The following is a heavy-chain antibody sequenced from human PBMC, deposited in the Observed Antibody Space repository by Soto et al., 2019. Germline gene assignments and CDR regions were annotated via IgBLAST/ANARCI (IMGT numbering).Heavy chain of an antibody. D-gene: IGHD1-26*01. CDR3: ARVGQNSLELLRAFDI. CDR2: ISSSSSYI. J-gene: IGHJ3*02. V-gene: IGHV3-21*01. Sequence: EVQLVESGGGLVKPGGSLRLSCAASGFTFSSYSMNWVRQAPGKGLEWVSSISSSSSYIYYADSVKGRFTISRDNAKNSLYLQMNSLRAEDTAVYYCARVGQNSLELLRAFDIWGQGTMVTVSS. CDR1: GFTFSSYS.